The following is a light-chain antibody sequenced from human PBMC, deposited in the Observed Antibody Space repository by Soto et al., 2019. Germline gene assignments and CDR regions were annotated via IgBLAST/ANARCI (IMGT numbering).Light chain of an antibody. CDR2: EVS. J-gene: IGLJ1*01. V-gene: IGLV2-14*01. CDR1: SSDVGGYNY. CDR3: SSYTSSTLFV. Sequence: QSALTQPASVSGSPGQSITISCTGTSSDVGGYNYVSRYQQHPGKAPKLLIYEVSTRPSGVSNRFSGSKSGNTASLTISGLQAEDEADYYCSSYTSSTLFVFGTGTKVTVL.